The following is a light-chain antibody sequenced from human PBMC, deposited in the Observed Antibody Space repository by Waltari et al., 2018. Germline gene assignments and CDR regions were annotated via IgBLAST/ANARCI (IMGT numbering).Light chain of an antibody. V-gene: IGLV2-14*01. J-gene: IGLJ1*01. CDR1: SSDVGAYDY. CDR3: SSFTTSSTQV. CDR2: EVS. Sequence: QSALTQPASVSGSPGHSITISCTGTSSDVGAYDYVSCYQQYPGKAPKLMIFEVSNRPSGASCRFPGSKSGNAASLTIAGLLPEDEADYYCSSFTTSSTQVFGTGTKVTVL.